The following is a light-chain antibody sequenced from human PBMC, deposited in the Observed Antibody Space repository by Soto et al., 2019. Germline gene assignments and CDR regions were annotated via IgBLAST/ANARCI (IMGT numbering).Light chain of an antibody. Sequence: QSVLTQPPSASGSPGQSVTISCTGTSRDVGGYNYVSWYQQHPGKAPKLVIYDVNKRPSGVPDRFSGSKSGNTASLTVSGLQAEDEADYYCQSYDIRLSAWVFGGGTKLTVL. J-gene: IGLJ3*02. CDR2: DVN. CDR3: QSYDIRLSAWV. CDR1: SRDVGGYNY. V-gene: IGLV2-8*01.